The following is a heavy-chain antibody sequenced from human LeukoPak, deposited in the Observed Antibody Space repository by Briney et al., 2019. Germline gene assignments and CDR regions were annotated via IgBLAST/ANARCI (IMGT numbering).Heavy chain of an antibody. CDR3: ARGEQSGLDDAFDI. Sequence: GGSLRLSCAASGFTFSSYDMHWVRQATGKGLEWVSAIGTAGDTYYPGSVKGRFTISRENAKNSLYLQMNSLRAGDTAVYYCARGEQSGLDDAFDIWGQGTMVTVSS. V-gene: IGHV3-13*01. CDR2: IGTAGDT. J-gene: IGHJ3*02. D-gene: IGHD3/OR15-3a*01. CDR1: GFTFSSYD.